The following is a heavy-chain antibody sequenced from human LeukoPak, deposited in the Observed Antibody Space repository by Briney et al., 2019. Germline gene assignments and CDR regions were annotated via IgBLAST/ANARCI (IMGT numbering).Heavy chain of an antibody. CDR1: GFTFSDYY. CDR2: ISSSGSTI. D-gene: IGHD3-10*01. V-gene: IGHV3-11*01. J-gene: IGHJ4*02. Sequence: GGSLRLSSAASGFTFSDYYMSWIRQAPGKGLEWVSYISSSGSTIYYADSVKGRFTISRDNAKNSLYLQMNSLRAEDTAVYYCARDQGGRWFGELLSRGHFDYWGQGTLVTVSS. CDR3: ARDQGGRWFGELLSRGHFDY.